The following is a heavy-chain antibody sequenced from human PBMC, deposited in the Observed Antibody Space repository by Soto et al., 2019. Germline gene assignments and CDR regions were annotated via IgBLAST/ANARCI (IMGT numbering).Heavy chain of an antibody. Sequence: GASVKVSCKASGYTFTSYGTSWVRQAPGQGLEWMGWISAYNGNTNYAQKLQGRVTMTTDTSTSTAYMELRSLRSDDTAVYYCARGHCSGGSCYSGPWDPWGQGTLVTVSS. CDR3: ARGHCSGGSCYSGPWDP. V-gene: IGHV1-18*04. J-gene: IGHJ5*02. CDR1: GYTFTSYG. D-gene: IGHD2-15*01. CDR2: ISAYNGNT.